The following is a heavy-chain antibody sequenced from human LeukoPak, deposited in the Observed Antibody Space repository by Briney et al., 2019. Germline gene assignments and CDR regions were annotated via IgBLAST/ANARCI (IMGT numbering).Heavy chain of an antibody. D-gene: IGHD4-17*01. Sequence: ASVKVSCKASGYTFTGYYMHWVRQAPGQGLEWMGWINPNSGGKNYAQKFQGRVTMTRDTSISTAYMELSRLRSDDTAVYYCARGDYGDYVLDYWGQGTLVTVSS. V-gene: IGHV1-2*02. J-gene: IGHJ4*02. CDR2: INPNSGGK. CDR3: ARGDYGDYVLDY. CDR1: GYTFTGYY.